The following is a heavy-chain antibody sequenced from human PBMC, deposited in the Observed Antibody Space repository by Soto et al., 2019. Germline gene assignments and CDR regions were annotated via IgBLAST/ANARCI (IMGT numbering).Heavy chain of an antibody. J-gene: IGHJ6*02. D-gene: IGHD2-15*01. V-gene: IGHV3-23*01. CDR3: AKGGVPPIVAYGMDV. CDR2: ISGSGGST. Sequence: GGSLRLSCAASGFTFSSYAMSWVRQAPGKGLEWVSAISGSGGSTYYADSVKGRFTISRDNSKNTLYLQMNSLRAEDTAVYYCAKGGVPPIVAYGMDVWGQGTTVTAP. CDR1: GFTFSSYA.